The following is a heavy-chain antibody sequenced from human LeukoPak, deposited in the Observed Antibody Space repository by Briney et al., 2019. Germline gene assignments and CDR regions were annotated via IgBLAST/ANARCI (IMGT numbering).Heavy chain of an antibody. Sequence: GGSLRLSCAASGFTLTYYAMHWVRQAPGRGLEWVAVTSYDGNKKYYADSVKGRFTISRDSSKNTLYLQMNSLRGEDAAVYSCARGGIPTGPYYYFYYMDVWGKGTAVAVSS. CDR1: GFTLTYYA. CDR2: TSYDGNKK. D-gene: IGHD3-10*01. J-gene: IGHJ6*03. V-gene: IGHV3-30*01. CDR3: ARGGIPTGPYYYFYYMDV.